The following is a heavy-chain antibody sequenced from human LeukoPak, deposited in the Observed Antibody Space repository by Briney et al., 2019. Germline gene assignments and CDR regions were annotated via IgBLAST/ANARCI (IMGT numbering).Heavy chain of an antibody. Sequence: GASVKVSCKASGYTFTSYDINGVRQATGQGLEWMGWMNPNSANTGYAQKFQGRVTMTRDTSISTAYMELSSLTSEDTAVYYCARGPSYGSGSYNIYGIDYWGQGTLVTVSS. D-gene: IGHD3-10*01. V-gene: IGHV1-8*01. CDR2: MNPNSANT. J-gene: IGHJ4*02. CDR1: GYTFTSYD. CDR3: ARGPSYGSGSYNIYGIDY.